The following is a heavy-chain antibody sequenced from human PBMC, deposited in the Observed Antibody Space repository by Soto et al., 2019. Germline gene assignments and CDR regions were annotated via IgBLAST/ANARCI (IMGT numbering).Heavy chain of an antibody. CDR3: ARGTNYYDSSVYYGY. CDR1: GFTFSSYS. D-gene: IGHD3-22*01. J-gene: IGHJ4*02. CDR2: ISSSSSTI. V-gene: IGHV3-48*01. Sequence: GGSLRLSCAASGFTFSSYSMNWVRQAPGKGLEWVSYISSSSSTIYYADSVKGRFTISRDNAKNSLYLQMNSLRAEDTAVYYCARGTNYYDSSVYYGYWGQGTLVTVSS.